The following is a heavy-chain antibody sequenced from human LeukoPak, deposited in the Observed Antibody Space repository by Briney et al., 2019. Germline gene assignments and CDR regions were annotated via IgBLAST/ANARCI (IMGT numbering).Heavy chain of an antibody. Sequence: PLGGSLRLSCVASGFTFSSYAMSWVRQAPGKGLEWVSAISGSGGSTYYADSVKGRFTISRDNSKNTLYLQMNSLRAEDTAVYYCAKDLAYYDSSGYPVDPFDYWGQGTLVTVSS. CDR3: AKDLAYYDSSGYPVDPFDY. D-gene: IGHD3-22*01. J-gene: IGHJ4*02. V-gene: IGHV3-23*01. CDR2: ISGSGGST. CDR1: GFTFSSYA.